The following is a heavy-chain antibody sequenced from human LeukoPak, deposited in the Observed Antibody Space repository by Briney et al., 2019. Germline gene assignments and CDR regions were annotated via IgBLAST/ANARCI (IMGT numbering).Heavy chain of an antibody. J-gene: IGHJ4*02. V-gene: IGHV3-7*03. CDR3: AKDLVRGVIITNSQGFDY. Sequence: GGSLRLSCAASGFTLNSYWMNWVRQAPGKGLEWVANIKQDGSETYYADSVKGRFTISRDNAKNSLYLQMNSLRAEDTALYYCAKDLVRGVIITNSQGFDYWGQGTLVTVSS. CDR1: GFTLNSYW. CDR2: IKQDGSET. D-gene: IGHD3-10*02.